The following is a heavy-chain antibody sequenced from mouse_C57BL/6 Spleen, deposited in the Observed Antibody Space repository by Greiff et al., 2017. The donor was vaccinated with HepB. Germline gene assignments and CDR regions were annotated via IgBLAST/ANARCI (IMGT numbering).Heavy chain of an antibody. V-gene: IGHV1-59*01. J-gene: IGHJ2*01. D-gene: IGHD1-3*01. CDR3: AKGGKGGNFDY. CDR2: IDPSDSYT. CDR1: GYTFTSYW. Sequence: QVQLKQPGAELVRPGTSVKLSCKASGYTFTSYWMHWVKQRPGQGLEWIGVIDPSDSYTNYNQKFKGQATLTVDTSSSTAYMQLSSLTSEDSAVYYCAKGGKGGNFDYWGQGTTLTVSS.